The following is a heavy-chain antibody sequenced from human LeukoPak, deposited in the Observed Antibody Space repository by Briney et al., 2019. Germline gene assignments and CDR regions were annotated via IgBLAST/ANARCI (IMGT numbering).Heavy chain of an antibody. CDR2: INPNSGGT. J-gene: IGHJ4*02. CDR3: ARESDDFSFDY. D-gene: IGHD3-3*01. Sequence: ASVKVSSKASAYTFTGYYIHWVRQAPGQGLEWMGWINPNSGGTNYAQKFQGRVTMTRDTSINTAYMELSRLRSDDTAVYYCARESDDFSFDYWGQGTLVTVSS. CDR1: AYTFTGYY. V-gene: IGHV1-2*02.